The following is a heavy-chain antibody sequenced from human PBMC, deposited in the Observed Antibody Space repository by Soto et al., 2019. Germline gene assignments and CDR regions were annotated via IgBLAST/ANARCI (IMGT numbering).Heavy chain of an antibody. D-gene: IGHD2-21*02. V-gene: IGHV1-46*01. CDR1: GYTFTSYY. Sequence: GASVKVSCKASGYTFTSYYIHWVRQAPGQGLEWVAMINPGGGRTKNAQMFQGRVTLTRDTSAGTVGMELSSLTSDDTAVYYCARGPSCGGDCYLFDYWGQGSLVTVSS. CDR2: INPGGGRT. J-gene: IGHJ4*02. CDR3: ARGPSCGGDCYLFDY.